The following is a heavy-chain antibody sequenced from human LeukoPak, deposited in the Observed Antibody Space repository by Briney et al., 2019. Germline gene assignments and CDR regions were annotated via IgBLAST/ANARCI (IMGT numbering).Heavy chain of an antibody. J-gene: IGHJ4*02. D-gene: IGHD2-2*01. CDR1: GFTFNTYT. CDR2: ISSSSSYI. Sequence: GESLSLTCAASGFTFNTYTMNWVRQAPGKGLEWVSSISSSSSYIYYADSVKGRFTISRDNAKNSLYLQMNSLRAEDTAVYYCARVAGYCSSTSNCYSDYWGQGTLVTVSS. CDR3: ARVAGYCSSTSNCYSDY. V-gene: IGHV3-21*01.